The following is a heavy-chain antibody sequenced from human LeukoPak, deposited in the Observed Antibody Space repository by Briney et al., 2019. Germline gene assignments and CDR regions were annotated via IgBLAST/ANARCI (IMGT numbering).Heavy chain of an antibody. J-gene: IGHJ4*02. CDR3: AKIPITMIVVVRGYFDY. CDR1: GFTFSSYA. D-gene: IGHD3-22*01. CDR2: ISGSGGST. V-gene: IGHV3-23*01. Sequence: AGGSLRLSCAASGFTFSSYAMSWVRQAPGKGLEWVSAISGSGGSTYYADSVKGRFTISRDNSKNTLYLQMNSLRAEDTAVYYCAKIPITMIVVVRGYFDYWGQGTLVTVSS.